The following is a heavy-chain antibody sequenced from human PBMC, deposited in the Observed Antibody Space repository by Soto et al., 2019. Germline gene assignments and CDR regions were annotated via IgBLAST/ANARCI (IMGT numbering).Heavy chain of an antibody. J-gene: IGHJ5*02. V-gene: IGHV3-21*01. Sequence: GGSLRLSCAASGFTFSSYSMNWVRQAPGKGLEWVSSISSSSRYIYYADSVKGRSTISRDNAKNSLYLQMNSLRAEDTAVYYCARDRLVVVPAAIRENWFDPWGQGTLVTVSS. CDR3: ARDRLVVVPAAIRENWFDP. CDR2: ISSSSRYI. D-gene: IGHD2-2*02. CDR1: GFTFSSYS.